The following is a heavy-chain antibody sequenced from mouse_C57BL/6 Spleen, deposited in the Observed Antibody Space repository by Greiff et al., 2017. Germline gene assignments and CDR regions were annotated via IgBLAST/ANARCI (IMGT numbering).Heavy chain of an antibody. CDR3: AREVYDYDLDC. Sequence: QVQLQQPGAELVMPGASVKLSCKASGYTFTSYWMHWVKQRPGQGLEWIGEIDPSDSYTNYNQKFKGKSTLTVDKSSSTAYMQLSSLTSEDSAVYYCAREVYDYDLDCWGQGTTLTVSS. CDR2: IDPSDSYT. V-gene: IGHV1-69*01. CDR1: GYTFTSYW. J-gene: IGHJ2*01. D-gene: IGHD2-4*01.